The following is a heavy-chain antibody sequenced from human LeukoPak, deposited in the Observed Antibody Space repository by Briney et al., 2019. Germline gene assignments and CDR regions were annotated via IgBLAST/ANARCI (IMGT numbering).Heavy chain of an antibody. Sequence: GGSLRLSCAASGFSFSSFWMSWVRQAPGKGLEWVSYISSSGSTIYYADSVKGRFTISRDNAKNSLYLQMNSLRAEDTAVYYCAKDPPHYSSGRYFDYWGQGTLVTVSS. CDR1: GFSFSSFW. J-gene: IGHJ4*02. V-gene: IGHV3-48*04. CDR3: AKDPPHYSSGRYFDY. CDR2: ISSSGSTI. D-gene: IGHD6-19*01.